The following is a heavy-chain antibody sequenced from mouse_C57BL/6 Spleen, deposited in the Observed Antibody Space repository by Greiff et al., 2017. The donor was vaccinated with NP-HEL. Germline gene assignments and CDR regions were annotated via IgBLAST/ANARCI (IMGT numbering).Heavy chain of an antibody. CDR3: ARHDYGSSSFFDY. D-gene: IGHD1-1*01. V-gene: IGHV5-9*01. J-gene: IGHJ2*01. CDR2: ISGGGGNT. Sequence: EVQLVESGGGLVKPGGSLKLSCAASGFTFSSYTMSWVRQTPEKRLEWVATISGGGGNTYYPDSVKGRFTISRDNAKNTLYLQMSSLRSEDTALYYCARHDYGSSSFFDYWGQGTTLTVSS. CDR1: GFTFSSYT.